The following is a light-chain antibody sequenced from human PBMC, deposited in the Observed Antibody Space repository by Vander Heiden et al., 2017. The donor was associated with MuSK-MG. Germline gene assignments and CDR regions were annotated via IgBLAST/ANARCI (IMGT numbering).Light chain of an antibody. CDR1: QSFSSSY. CDR3: QQYGSSPT. J-gene: IGKJ1*01. Sequence: EIVLTQSPGTLSLSPGERATLSCRASQSFSSSYLAWYQQKPGQAPRLLIDGDSSRATGIPDRFSGSGSGTDFTLTISRLEPEDFAVYYCQQYGSSPTFGQGTKVEIK. CDR2: GDS. V-gene: IGKV3-20*01.